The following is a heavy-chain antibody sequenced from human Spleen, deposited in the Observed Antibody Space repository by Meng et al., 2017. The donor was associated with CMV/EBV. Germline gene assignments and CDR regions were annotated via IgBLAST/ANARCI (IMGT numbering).Heavy chain of an antibody. CDR3: ARGDHDFWNGDYYPPPGNWFDP. V-gene: IGHV1-69*04. J-gene: IGHJ5*02. CDR1: YF. Sequence: YFLSWVRQAPGQGPEWLGRIIPSLDMADYSQKFQGRLTISADKSTSTAYMELNSLTSEDTAVYYCARGDHDFWNGDYYPPPGNWFDPWGQGTLVTVSS. CDR2: IIPSLDMA. D-gene: IGHD3-3*01.